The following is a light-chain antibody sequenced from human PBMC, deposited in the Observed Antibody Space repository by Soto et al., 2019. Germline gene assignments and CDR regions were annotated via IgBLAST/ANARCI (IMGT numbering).Light chain of an antibody. Sequence: QSALTQPASVSRSPGQSVTISCTGTSNDVGGYKYVSWYQQYPGKAPKLMIYGVTNRPSGVSDRFSGSKSGNTASLTISGLQAEDEADYYCSSYTSSSTLLFGGGTKLTVL. CDR1: SNDVGGYKY. CDR2: GVT. V-gene: IGLV2-14*01. J-gene: IGLJ2*01. CDR3: SSYTSSSTLL.